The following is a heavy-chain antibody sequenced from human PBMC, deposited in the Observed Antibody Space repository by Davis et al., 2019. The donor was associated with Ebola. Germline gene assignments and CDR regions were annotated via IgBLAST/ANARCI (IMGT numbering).Heavy chain of an antibody. CDR1: GFTFSSFP. J-gene: IGHJ6*02. CDR2: ISGSGGST. D-gene: IGHD3-10*01. V-gene: IGHV3-23*01. CDR3: AKGGGFGERYYYYYGMDV. Sequence: GESLKISCAASGFTFSSFPMSWVRQAPGKGLEWVSAISGSGGSTYYADSVKGRFTISRDNSKNTLYLQMNSLRAEDRAVYYCAKGGGFGERYYYYYGMDVWGQGTTVTVSS.